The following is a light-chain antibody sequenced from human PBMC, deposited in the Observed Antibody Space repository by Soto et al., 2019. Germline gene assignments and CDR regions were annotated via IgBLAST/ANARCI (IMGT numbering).Light chain of an antibody. Sequence: EIVLTQSPGTLSLSPGERATLSCRASQTVSGRYLAWFQQKPGQAPRLLVYGASSRATGIPERFRGSGSGTDFTLTISRLEPEDFAVYYCHQYVTSPWTLGQGTKVEIK. CDR1: QTVSGRY. CDR3: HQYVTSPWT. J-gene: IGKJ1*01. CDR2: GAS. V-gene: IGKV3-20*01.